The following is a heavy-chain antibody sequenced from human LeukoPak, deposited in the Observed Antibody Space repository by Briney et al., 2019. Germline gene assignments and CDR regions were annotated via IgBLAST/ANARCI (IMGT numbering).Heavy chain of an antibody. D-gene: IGHD5-24*01. V-gene: IGHV3-7*04. Sequence: GGSLRLSCAASGFTFSGYWMTWVRQAPGKGLEWVANIRQDGSERYYVDSVKGRFTISRDNAKNSLYLQMNSLRTEDTAVYYCARQNGLVGYTMDVWGQGTTVTVSS. CDR2: IRQDGSER. CDR3: ARQNGLVGYTMDV. CDR1: GFTFSGYW. J-gene: IGHJ6*02.